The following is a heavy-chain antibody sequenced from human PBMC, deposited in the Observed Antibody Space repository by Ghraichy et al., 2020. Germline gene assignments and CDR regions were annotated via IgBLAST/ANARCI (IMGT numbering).Heavy chain of an antibody. J-gene: IGHJ5*02. CDR3: ARDRGTILTGYYPANWFDP. V-gene: IGHV1-2*04. Sequence: ASVKVSCKASGYTFTGYYMHWVRQAPGQGLEWMGWINPNSGGTNYAQKFQGWVTMTRDTSISTAYMELSRLRSDDTAVYYCARDRGTILTGYYPANWFDPWGQGTLVTVSS. CDR2: INPNSGGT. CDR1: GYTFTGYY. D-gene: IGHD3-9*01.